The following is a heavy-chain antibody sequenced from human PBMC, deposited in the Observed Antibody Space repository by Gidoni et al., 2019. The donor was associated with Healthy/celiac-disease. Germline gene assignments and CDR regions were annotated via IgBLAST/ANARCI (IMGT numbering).Heavy chain of an antibody. CDR3: ANNERGYSDGAFDY. J-gene: IGHJ4*02. CDR2: ISYDGSNK. CDR1: G. Sequence: GMHWVRQAPGKGLEWVAVISYDGSNKYYADSVKGRFTISRDNSKNTLYLQMNSLRAEDTAVYYCANNERGYSDGAFDYWGQGTLVTVSS. V-gene: IGHV3-30*18. D-gene: IGHD5-18*01.